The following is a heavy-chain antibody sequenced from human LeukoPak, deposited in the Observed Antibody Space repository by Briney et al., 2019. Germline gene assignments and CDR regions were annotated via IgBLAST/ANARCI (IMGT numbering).Heavy chain of an antibody. CDR3: AREAYYYDSSGYWFV. Sequence: SETLSLTCTVSGGSISRYYWSWIRQPPGKGLEWIGYIYSSGSTNYNPSLKSRVTISVDTSKNQFSLKLSSVTAADTAVYYCAREAYYYDSSGYWFVWGQGTLVTVSS. CDR1: GGSISRYY. D-gene: IGHD3-22*01. CDR2: IYSSGST. J-gene: IGHJ4*02. V-gene: IGHV4-59*01.